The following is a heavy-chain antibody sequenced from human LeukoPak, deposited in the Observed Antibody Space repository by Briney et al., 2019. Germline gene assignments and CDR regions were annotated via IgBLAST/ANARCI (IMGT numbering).Heavy chain of an antibody. J-gene: IGHJ4*02. CDR3: AREVRNNWNYLNDF. V-gene: IGHV4-30-2*01. Sequence: SETLSLTCTVSGGSISSGGYYWSWIRPPPGKGLEWIGYIYHSGSTYYNPSLKSRVTISVDRSKNQFSLKLSSVTAADTAVYYCAREVRNNWNYLNDFWGQGTLVTVSS. CDR1: GGSISSGGYY. D-gene: IGHD1-7*01. CDR2: IYHSGST.